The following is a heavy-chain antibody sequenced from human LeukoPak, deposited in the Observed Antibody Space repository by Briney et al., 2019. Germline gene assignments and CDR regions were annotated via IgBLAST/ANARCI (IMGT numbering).Heavy chain of an antibody. V-gene: IGHV3-64*01. D-gene: IGHD1-26*01. CDR1: GFTFSKYG. CDR2: INSNAGST. J-gene: IGHJ3*02. Sequence: GGSLRLSCVASGFTFSKYGMHWVRQALGKGLEYVSAINSNAGSTYYATSVKGRFTISRDNSKNTLYLQMGSLRAEDMAVYYCARALIVGATLTASDIWGKGTMVTVSS. CDR3: ARALIVGATLTASDI.